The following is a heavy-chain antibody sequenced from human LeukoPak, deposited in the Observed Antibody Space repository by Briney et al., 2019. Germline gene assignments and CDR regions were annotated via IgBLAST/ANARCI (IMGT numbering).Heavy chain of an antibody. V-gene: IGHV1-8*03. CDR1: GYTFTSYD. D-gene: IGHD3-22*01. Sequence: EASVKVSCKASGYTFTSYDINWVRQATGQGLEWMGWMNPNSGNTGYAQKFQGRVTITRNTSISTAYMELSSLRSEDTAVYYCARGTYYYDSSGHNWFDPWRQGTLVTVSS. CDR2: MNPNSGNT. J-gene: IGHJ5*02. CDR3: ARGTYYYDSSGHNWFDP.